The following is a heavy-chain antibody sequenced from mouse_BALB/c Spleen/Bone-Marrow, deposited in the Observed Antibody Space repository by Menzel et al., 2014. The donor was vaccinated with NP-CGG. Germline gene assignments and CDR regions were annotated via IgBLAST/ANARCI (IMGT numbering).Heavy chain of an antibody. CDR2: VDPYYGAT. Sequence: LQESGPELEKPGASVKISCKASGYSFTGYNMNWVKQYNGQSLEWIGNVDPYYGATTYNQKFKGKATLTVDKSSSTAYMQLERLTSEDSAVYYCAISYNSFDFWGQGTTLTVSS. CDR1: GYSFTGYN. V-gene: IGHV1-39*01. CDR3: AISYNSFDF. J-gene: IGHJ2*01.